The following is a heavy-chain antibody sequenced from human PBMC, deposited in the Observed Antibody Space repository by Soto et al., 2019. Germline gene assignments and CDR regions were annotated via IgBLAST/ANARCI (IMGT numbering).Heavy chain of an antibody. D-gene: IGHD3-3*01. J-gene: IGHJ3*01. Sequence: GGALRLSSAVSGFTVNDDAMSWVRQAPGKWLEWLSTISGSLGSAYYAASVEGRFTISGDYSNNTLYLQMNNLRVEDTATYYCAKDSRLPGFGLLIHAFDLWGHGTMVPVSS. V-gene: IGHV3-23*01. CDR1: GFTVNDDA. CDR2: ISGSLGSA. CDR3: AKDSRLPGFGLLIHAFDL.